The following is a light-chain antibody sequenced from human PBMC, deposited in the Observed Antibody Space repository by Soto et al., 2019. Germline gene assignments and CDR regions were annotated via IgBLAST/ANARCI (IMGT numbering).Light chain of an antibody. CDR1: QRVYDSY. V-gene: IGKV3-20*01. J-gene: IGKJ5*01. CDR2: GAS. CDR3: QHSGHSRT. Sequence: EIVLTQSPGTLSLSPGERATLSCRASQRVYDSYLAWYQQKPGQTPRLLIFGASTRATGIPDRFSGSGSGTGFTLTISRLEPEDFAVHLCQHSGHSRTFGQGTALEMK.